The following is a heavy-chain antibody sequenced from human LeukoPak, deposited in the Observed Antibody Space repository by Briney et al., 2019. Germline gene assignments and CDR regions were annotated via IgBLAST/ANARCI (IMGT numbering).Heavy chain of an antibody. CDR2: ISYDGSNK. CDR3: AKFVGGSSWGY. D-gene: IGHD6-13*01. CDR1: GFTFSSYG. J-gene: IGHJ4*02. Sequence: PGGSLRLSCAPSGFTFSSYGMHWARRAPGRGLEGVTVISYDGSNKYYADSVKGRFTISRDNSKNTLYLQMNSLRAEDTAVYYCAKFVGGSSWGYWGQGTLVTVSS. V-gene: IGHV3-30*18.